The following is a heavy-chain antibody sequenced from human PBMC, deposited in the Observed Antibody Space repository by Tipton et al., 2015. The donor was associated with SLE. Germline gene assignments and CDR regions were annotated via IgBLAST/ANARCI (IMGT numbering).Heavy chain of an antibody. J-gene: IGHJ3*02. Sequence: PRLSCAASGFTFNSYGMHWVRQAPGKGLEWVSAISGSGGSTYYADSVKGRFTISRDNSKNTLYLQMNSLRAEDTAVYYCARDAHGDYNAFDIWGQGTMVTVSS. CDR2: ISGSGGST. V-gene: IGHV3-23*01. D-gene: IGHD4-17*01. CDR1: GFTFNSYG. CDR3: ARDAHGDYNAFDI.